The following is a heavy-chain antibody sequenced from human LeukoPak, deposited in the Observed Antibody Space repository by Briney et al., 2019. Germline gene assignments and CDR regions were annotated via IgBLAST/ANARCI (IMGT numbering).Heavy chain of an antibody. CDR3: ASLVATDDPYFDY. CDR1: GGSISSYF. D-gene: IGHD5-12*01. J-gene: IGHJ4*02. CDR2: IYYSGST. V-gene: IGHV4-59*08. Sequence: SETLSLTCTVSGGSISSYFCSWIRQPPGKGLEWIGYIYYSGSTNYNPSLKSRVTISVDTSKNQFSLKLSSVTAADTAVYYCASLVATDDPYFDYWGQGTLVTVSS.